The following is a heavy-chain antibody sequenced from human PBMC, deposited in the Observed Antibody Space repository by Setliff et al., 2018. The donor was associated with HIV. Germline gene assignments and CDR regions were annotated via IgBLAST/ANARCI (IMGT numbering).Heavy chain of an antibody. J-gene: IGHJ1*01. CDR1: GYTLTELS. V-gene: IGHV1-24*01. CDR2: FDPEDGET. CDR3: ATNPGYSSTWYSESFQH. Sequence: ASVKVSCKISGYTLTELSIHWVRQAPGKGLEWMANFDPEDGETFYAQKFQGRLTMTEDTSTDTAYMELSSLRSDDTAMYYCATNPGYSSTWYSESFQHWGQGTVVTVSS. D-gene: IGHD6-13*01.